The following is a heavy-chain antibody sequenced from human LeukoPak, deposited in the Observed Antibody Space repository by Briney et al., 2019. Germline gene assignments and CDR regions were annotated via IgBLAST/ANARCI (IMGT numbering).Heavy chain of an antibody. D-gene: IGHD4-23*01. J-gene: IGHJ4*02. CDR1: GFTFSSYS. CDR3: ARDHHTVGPFDY. V-gene: IGHV3-21*01. Sequence: GGSLRLSCAASGFTFSSYSMNWVRQAPGKGLEWVSSISSSSSYIYYADSVKGRFTISRDNAKSSLYLQMNSLRAEDTAVYYCARDHHTVGPFDYWGQGTLVTVSS. CDR2: ISSSSSYI.